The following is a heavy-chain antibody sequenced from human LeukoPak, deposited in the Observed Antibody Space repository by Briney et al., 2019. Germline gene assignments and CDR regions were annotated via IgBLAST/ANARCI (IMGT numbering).Heavy chain of an antibody. CDR1: GFTFSSYA. V-gene: IGHV4-34*01. CDR3: ARHTWFGGYSSVDY. CDR2: INHSGST. J-gene: IGHJ4*02. D-gene: IGHD3-10*01. Sequence: GSLRLSCAASGFTFSSYAMHWIRQPPGKGLEWIGEINHSGSTNYNPSLKSRVTISVDTSKNQFSLKLSSVTAADTAVYYCARHTWFGGYSSVDYWGQGTLVTVSS.